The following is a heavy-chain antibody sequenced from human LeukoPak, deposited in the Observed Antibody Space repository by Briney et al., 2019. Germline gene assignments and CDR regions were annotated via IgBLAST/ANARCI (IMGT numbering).Heavy chain of an antibody. CDR2: IIPIFGIT. Sequence: GASVKVSCKASGGTFISNAITWVRQAPGQGLELMGRIIPIFGITDYAQKFQGRVTITADKSTNTAYMEFSSLRSEDTAVYYCASGRMTTETTYCFDPWGQGTLITVSS. CDR1: GGTFISNA. D-gene: IGHD4-11*01. CDR3: ASGRMTTETTYCFDP. V-gene: IGHV1-69*04. J-gene: IGHJ5*02.